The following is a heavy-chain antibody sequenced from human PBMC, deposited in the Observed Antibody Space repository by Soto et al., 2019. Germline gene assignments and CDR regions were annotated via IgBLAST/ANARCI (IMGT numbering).Heavy chain of an antibody. Sequence: EVQLVESGGGLVKPGGSLRLSCAASGFTFSSYSMNWVRQAPGKGLEWVSSISSSSSYIYYADSVNGRFTISRDNAMNSLYMQMDSLRAYDTAVYYWARAYGSGSYYNVRYYFDYWGQGTLVTVSS. CDR1: GFTFSSYS. CDR2: ISSSSSYI. J-gene: IGHJ4*02. D-gene: IGHD3-10*01. CDR3: ARAYGSGSYYNVRYYFDY. V-gene: IGHV3-21*01.